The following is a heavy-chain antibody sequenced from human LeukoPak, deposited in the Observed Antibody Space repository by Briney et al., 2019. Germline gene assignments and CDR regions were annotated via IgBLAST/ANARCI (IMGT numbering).Heavy chain of an antibody. CDR3: ASASSGSYNYYYMDV. D-gene: IGHD3-10*01. CDR2: IYYSGST. V-gene: IGHV4-59*12. CDR1: GGSISSYY. Sequence: SETLSLTCTVSGGSISSYYWSWIRQPPGKGLEWIGYIYYSGSTYYNPSLESRVTISLDRYKNQFSLKLSSVTAADTAVYYCASASSGSYNYYYMDVWGKGTTVTVSS. J-gene: IGHJ6*03.